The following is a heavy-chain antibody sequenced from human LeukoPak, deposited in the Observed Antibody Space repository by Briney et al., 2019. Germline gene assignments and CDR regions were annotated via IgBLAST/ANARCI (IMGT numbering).Heavy chain of an antibody. V-gene: IGHV3-48*01. CDR2: ISSSSSTI. CDR3: ARVVGDSGSYLH. D-gene: IGHD3-10*01. J-gene: IGHJ4*02. Sequence: PGGSLRLSCAASGFTFSGYSMSWVRQAPGKGLEWFSYISSSSSTIHYADSVKGRFTISRDNVKNSLYLQMNSLRGEDTAVYYCARVVGDSGSYLHWGQGTLVTVSS. CDR1: GFTFSGYS.